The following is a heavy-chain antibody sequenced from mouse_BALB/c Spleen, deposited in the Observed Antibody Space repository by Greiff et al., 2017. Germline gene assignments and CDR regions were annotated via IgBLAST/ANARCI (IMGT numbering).Heavy chain of an antibody. V-gene: IGHV5-6-3*01. Sequence: EVQGVESGGGLVQPGGSLKLSCAASGFTFSSYGMSWVRQTPDKRLELVATINSNGGSTYYPDSVKGRFTISRDNAKNTLYLQMSSLKSEDTAMYYCARRDYGNLHYFDYWGQGTTLTVSS. CDR3: ARRDYGNLHYFDY. D-gene: IGHD2-1*01. CDR2: INSNGGST. J-gene: IGHJ2*01. CDR1: GFTFSSYG.